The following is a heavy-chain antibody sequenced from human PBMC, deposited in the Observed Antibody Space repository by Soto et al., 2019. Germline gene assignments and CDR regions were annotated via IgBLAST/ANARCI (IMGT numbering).Heavy chain of an antibody. D-gene: IGHD6-13*01. CDR1: GGSISSYY. CDR3: ARAAAGNFEY. J-gene: IGHJ4*02. CDR2: IYYSGST. V-gene: IGHV4-59*01. Sequence: SETLSLTCTVSGGSISSYYWSWIRQPPGKGLEWIGYIYYSGSTNYNPSLKSRVTISVDTSKNQFSLKLSSVTTADTAVYYCARAAAGNFEYWGQGTLVTVSS.